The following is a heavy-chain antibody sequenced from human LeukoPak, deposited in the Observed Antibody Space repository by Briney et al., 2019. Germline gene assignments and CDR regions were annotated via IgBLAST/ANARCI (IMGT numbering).Heavy chain of an antibody. CDR3: AKVVSGYHFDY. CDR2: ISGSGGNT. V-gene: IGHV3-23*01. Sequence: GGSLRLSCAASGFTFSSYGTSWVRRAPGKGSEWVSGISGSGGNTYYADSVKGRFTISRDNSQNTLYLQMNTLRAEDTAVYYCAKVVSGYHFDYWGQGTLVTVSS. D-gene: IGHD5-12*01. CDR1: GFTFSSYG. J-gene: IGHJ4*02.